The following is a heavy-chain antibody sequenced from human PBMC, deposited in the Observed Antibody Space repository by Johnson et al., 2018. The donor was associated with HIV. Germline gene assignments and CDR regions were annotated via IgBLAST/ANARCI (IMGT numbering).Heavy chain of an antibody. V-gene: IGHV3-30*02. J-gene: IGHJ3*02. Sequence: QMLLVESGGGVVQPGGSLRLSCAASEFTFSSYGMHWVRQAPGKGLEWVAFIRYDGSNKYYADSVKGRFTISRDNSKNTLYLQMNSLRAEDTAVYYCAKDPVGATWAFDIWGQGTMVTVSS. CDR1: EFTFSSYG. CDR2: IRYDGSNK. D-gene: IGHD1-26*01. CDR3: AKDPVGATWAFDI.